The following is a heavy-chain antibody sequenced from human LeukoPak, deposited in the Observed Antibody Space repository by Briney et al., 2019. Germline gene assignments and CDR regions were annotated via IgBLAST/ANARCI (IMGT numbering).Heavy chain of an antibody. J-gene: IGHJ2*01. V-gene: IGHV4-59*08. CDR1: GGSISGDY. D-gene: IGHD3-3*01. CDR3: ARHKILELLLFRKNWYFDL. Sequence: SETLSLTCTVSGGSISGDYWSWFRQPPGKGLEWIGYIYDSGKTNYNPSLKSRVTISGDTSKNHFSLNLSSVTAADTAVYYCARHKILELLLFRKNWYFDLWGRGTLVTVSS. CDR2: IYDSGKT.